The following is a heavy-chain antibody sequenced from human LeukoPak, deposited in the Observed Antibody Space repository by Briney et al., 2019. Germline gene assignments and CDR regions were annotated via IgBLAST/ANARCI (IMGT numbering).Heavy chain of an antibody. CDR1: GFTFNSYS. V-gene: IGHV3-21*01. CDR3: ARADTSDILTGYSDY. Sequence: GGSLRLSCTASGFTFNSYSMNWVRQAPGKGLEWVSSTSSSSSYIYYADSVKGRFTISRDNAKKSLYLQMNRLRAEDTAVYFCARADTSDILTGYSDYWGQGTLVTVSP. D-gene: IGHD3-9*01. J-gene: IGHJ4*02. CDR2: TSSSSSYI.